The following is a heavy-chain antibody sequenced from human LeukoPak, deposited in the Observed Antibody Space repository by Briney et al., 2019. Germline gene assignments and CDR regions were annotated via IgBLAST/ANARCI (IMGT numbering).Heavy chain of an antibody. CDR1: GFTFSSYW. Sequence: PGGSLRLSCAASGFTFSSYWMGWVRQAPGKGLEWVANIKQDGSEKYYVDSVKGRFTISRDNAKNSLYLQMSSLRAEDTAVYYCARVGNFWSGYRRSYYFYMDVWGKGTTVTVSS. CDR3: ARVGNFWSGYRRSYYFYMDV. CDR2: IKQDGSEK. V-gene: IGHV3-7*01. J-gene: IGHJ6*03. D-gene: IGHD3-3*01.